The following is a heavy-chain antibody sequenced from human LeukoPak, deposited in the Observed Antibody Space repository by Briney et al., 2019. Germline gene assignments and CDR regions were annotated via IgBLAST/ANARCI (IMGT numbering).Heavy chain of an antibody. CDR2: INPSGGST. CDR1: GYTFTTYY. J-gene: IGHJ2*01. V-gene: IGHV1-46*01. Sequence: ASVKVSCKASGYTFTTYYMHWVRQAPGQGLEWMGIINPSGGSTSYAQKFQGRVTMTRDTSTSTAYMELSSLRSEDTAVYYCARSPTSGYFDLWGRGTLVTVSS. CDR3: ARSPTSGYFDL.